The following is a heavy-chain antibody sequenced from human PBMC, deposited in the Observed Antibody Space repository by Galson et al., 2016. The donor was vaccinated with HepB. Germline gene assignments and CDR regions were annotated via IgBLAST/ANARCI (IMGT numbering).Heavy chain of an antibody. D-gene: IGHD2-21*02. CDR1: GFTFSDYG. CDR3: AKMDCGRYCPRDY. Sequence: SLRLSCAASGFTFSDYGMHWVRQAPGRGLEWVSVISKDGSDKQYADSVKGRFTVSRDNSKNTLFLQMNSLRVEDTAVYYCAKMDCGRYCPRDYWGQGTLVTVSS. J-gene: IGHJ4*02. CDR2: ISKDGSDK. V-gene: IGHV3-30*18.